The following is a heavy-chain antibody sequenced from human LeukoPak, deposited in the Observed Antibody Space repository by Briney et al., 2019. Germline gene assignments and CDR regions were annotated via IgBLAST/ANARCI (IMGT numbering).Heavy chain of an antibody. Sequence: PGGSLRLSCAVSGFTFSDFYMSWIRQTPGKGLEWLSYINSRSTTIYYADSVKGRFTISRDNAKNSLYLQMNSLRAEDTAVYYCARSPGGGDYYYGMDVWGQGTTVTVSS. V-gene: IGHV3-11*04. CDR2: INSRSTTI. J-gene: IGHJ6*02. CDR1: GFTFSDFY. CDR3: ARSPGGGDYYYGMDV. D-gene: IGHD3-16*01.